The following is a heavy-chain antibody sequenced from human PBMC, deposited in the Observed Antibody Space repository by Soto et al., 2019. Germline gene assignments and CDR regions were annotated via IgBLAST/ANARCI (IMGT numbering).Heavy chain of an antibody. CDR2: IYYSGST. J-gene: IGHJ3*02. D-gene: IGHD3-3*01. Sequence: SETLSLTCTVSGGSISSSSYYWGRIRQPPGKGLEWIGSIYYSGSTYYNPSLKSRVTISVDTSKNQFSLKLSSVTAADTAVYYCARPQPITIFGVVTDSDAFDIWGQGTMVTVSS. CDR3: ARPQPITIFGVVTDSDAFDI. V-gene: IGHV4-39*01. CDR1: GGSISSSSYY.